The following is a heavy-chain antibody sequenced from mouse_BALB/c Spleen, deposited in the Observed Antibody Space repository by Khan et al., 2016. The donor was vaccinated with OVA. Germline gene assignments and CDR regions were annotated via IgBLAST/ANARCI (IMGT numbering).Heavy chain of an antibody. Sequence: QVQLKQSGPGLVAPSQSLSITCTVSGFSLTGYGVNWVRQPPGKGLEWLGMIWGDGSTDYNSALKSRLSISKDKSKSQVFLKMNSLQTDDTAMYYGARAYYGNYRETMDYWGQGTSVTGSS. CDR3: ARAYYGNYRETMDY. D-gene: IGHD2-10*01. J-gene: IGHJ4*01. V-gene: IGHV2-6-7*01. CDR2: IWGDGST. CDR1: GFSLTGYG.